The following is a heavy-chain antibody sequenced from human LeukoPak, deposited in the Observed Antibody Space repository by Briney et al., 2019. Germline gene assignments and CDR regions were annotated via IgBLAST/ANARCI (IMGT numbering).Heavy chain of an antibody. D-gene: IGHD3-10*01. J-gene: IGHJ3*02. Sequence: GESLKISCKGSGYSFTSYWISWVRQMPGKGLEWMGRIDPGDSYTNYSPSFQGHVTISADKSISTAYLQWTSLKASDTAMYYCARLPYGSGTLGGIWGQGTMVTVSS. CDR3: ARLPYGSGTLGGI. V-gene: IGHV5-10-1*01. CDR2: IDPGDSYT. CDR1: GYSFTSYW.